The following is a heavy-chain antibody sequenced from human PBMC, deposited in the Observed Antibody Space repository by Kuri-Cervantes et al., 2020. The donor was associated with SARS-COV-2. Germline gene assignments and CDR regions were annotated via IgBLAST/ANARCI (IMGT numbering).Heavy chain of an antibody. J-gene: IGHJ6*03. CDR3: AKEAGAGPYYYYYYYMDV. CDR2: IGSGGTIK. V-gene: IGHV3-23*01. D-gene: IGHD6-19*01. Sequence: GESLKISCSASGFIFREYTMNWVRQAPGKGLEWVSCIGSGGTIKYDADSVKGRFTISRDNSKNTLYLQMNSLRAEDTAVYYCAKEAGAGPYYYYYYYMDVWGKGTTVTVSS. CDR1: GFIFREYT.